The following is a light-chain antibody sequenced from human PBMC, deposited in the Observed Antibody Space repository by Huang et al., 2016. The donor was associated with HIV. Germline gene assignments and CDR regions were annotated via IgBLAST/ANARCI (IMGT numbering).Light chain of an antibody. V-gene: IGKV1-9*01. CDR3: QQLRT. CDR1: QGISSY. J-gene: IGKJ3*01. Sequence: IQLTQSPSSLSASVGDRVTITCRASQGISSYLAWYQQKPGKAPKLLIYAASTLQSGVPSRCSGSGSGTDFTLTISSLQPEDFATYYCQQLRTFGPGTKVDIK. CDR2: AAS.